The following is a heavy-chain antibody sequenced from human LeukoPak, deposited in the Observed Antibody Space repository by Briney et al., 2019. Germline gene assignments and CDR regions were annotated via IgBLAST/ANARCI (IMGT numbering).Heavy chain of an antibody. J-gene: IGHJ4*02. CDR3: AKDGDFSLTGYFPLGDS. V-gene: IGHV3-53*01. CDR2: IYSGGST. Sequence: HPGGSLRLSCAASGFTVSSNYMSWVRQAPGKGLEWVSVIYSGGSTYYADSVKGRFTISRDNSKNTVYLQMNSLRAEDTAVYYCAKDGDFSLTGYFPLGDSWGQGTLVTVSS. D-gene: IGHD3-9*01. CDR1: GFTVSSNY.